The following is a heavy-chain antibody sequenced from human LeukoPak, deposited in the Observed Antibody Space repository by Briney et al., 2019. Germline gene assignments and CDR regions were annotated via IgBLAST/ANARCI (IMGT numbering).Heavy chain of an antibody. Sequence: ASVKVSCKVSGYTLTELSMHWVRQAPGKGLEWMGGFDPEDGETIYAQKFQGRVTMTEDTSTDTAYMELSSLRSEDTAVYYCATDLPGELGVYDASDIWGQGTMVTVSS. CDR2: FDPEDGET. J-gene: IGHJ3*02. V-gene: IGHV1-24*01. CDR1: GYTLTELS. CDR3: ATDLPGELGVYDASDI. D-gene: IGHD1-26*01.